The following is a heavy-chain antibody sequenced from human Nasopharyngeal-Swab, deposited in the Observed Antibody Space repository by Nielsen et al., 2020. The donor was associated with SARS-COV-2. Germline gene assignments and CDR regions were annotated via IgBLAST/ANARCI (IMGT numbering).Heavy chain of an antibody. CDR2: IWYDGSNE. J-gene: IGHJ4*02. Sequence: GESLKISCAASGFTFTSYAMHWVRQAPGKGLEWVAIIWYDGSNEYYADSAKGRFTISRDNSNNTLYLQMSGLRADDTAVYYCARGASPYNWNYLAYFDYWGQGTLVTVSS. CDR3: ARGASPYNWNYLAYFDY. CDR1: GFTFTSYA. V-gene: IGHV3-33*01. D-gene: IGHD1-1*01.